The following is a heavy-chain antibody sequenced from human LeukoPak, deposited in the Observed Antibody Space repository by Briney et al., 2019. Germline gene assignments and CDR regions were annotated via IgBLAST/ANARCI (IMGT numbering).Heavy chain of an antibody. CDR2: ISSSSSYI. V-gene: IGHV3-21*01. D-gene: IGHD2-2*01. J-gene: IGHJ4*02. CDR1: GFTFSSYS. CDR3: ARGISDIVVVPAPY. Sequence: PGGSLRLSCAASGFTFSSYSMNWVRQAPGKGLEWVSSISSSSSYIYYADSVKGRFTISRDNAKNSLYLQMNSLRAEDTAVYYCARGISDIVVVPAPYWGQGTLVTVSS.